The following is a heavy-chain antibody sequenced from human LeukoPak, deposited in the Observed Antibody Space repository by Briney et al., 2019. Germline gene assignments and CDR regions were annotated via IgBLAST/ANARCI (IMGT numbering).Heavy chain of an antibody. Sequence: PSETLSLTCTVSGGSISSSSYSWGWIRQPPGKGLEWIGSIYYSGSTYYNPSLKSRVTISVDTSKNQFSLKLSSVTAADTAVYYCARAVSAVAAHYFDYWGQGTLVTVSS. CDR1: GGSISSSSYS. D-gene: IGHD6-19*01. CDR3: ARAVSAVAAHYFDY. CDR2: IYYSGST. V-gene: IGHV4-39*01. J-gene: IGHJ4*02.